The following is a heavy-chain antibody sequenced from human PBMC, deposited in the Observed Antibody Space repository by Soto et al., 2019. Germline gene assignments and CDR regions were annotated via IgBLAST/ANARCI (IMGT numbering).Heavy chain of an antibody. CDR3: AKEGSDYDILTGSGYCGMDV. CDR2: ISYDGSNK. V-gene: IGHV3-30*18. J-gene: IGHJ6*02. Sequence: QVQLVESGGGVVQPGRSLRLSCAASGFTFSSYGMHWVRQAPGQGLEWVAVISYDGSNKYYADAVKGRFTTSRDHSKNTTYLKMDNLRAEGTAVDYWAKEGSDYDILTGSGYCGMDVWGQGTTVTVSS. D-gene: IGHD3-9*01. CDR1: GFTFSSYG.